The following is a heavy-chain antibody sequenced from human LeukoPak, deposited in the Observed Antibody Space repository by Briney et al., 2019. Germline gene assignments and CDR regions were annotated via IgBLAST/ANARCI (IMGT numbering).Heavy chain of an antibody. Sequence: SETLSLTCAVYGGSFSGYYWSWIRQPPGKGLEWNGEINHSGSTNYNPSLKSRVTISVDTSKNQFSLKQSSVTAADTAVYYCARVLEGSSGQHWYFDLWGRGTLVTVSS. CDR1: GGSFSGYY. J-gene: IGHJ2*01. CDR2: INHSGST. V-gene: IGHV4-34*01. D-gene: IGHD6-19*01. CDR3: ARVLEGSSGQHWYFDL.